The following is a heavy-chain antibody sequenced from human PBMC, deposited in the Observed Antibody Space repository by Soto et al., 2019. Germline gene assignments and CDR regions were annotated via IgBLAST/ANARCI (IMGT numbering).Heavy chain of an antibody. CDR3: ARHVLLPSYKFYYMDV. Sequence: QGQLVQSGAEVKKPGSSVKVSCTASEGTFSAYTINWVRQAPGQRLEWMARIIPKHGTATYAEKFQGRAATTADRSTNTAYLELSSLRSDDTAVYYCARHVLLPSYKFYYMDVWGKGTTVTVSS. J-gene: IGHJ6*03. D-gene: IGHD3-3*02. CDR1: EGTFSAYT. CDR2: IIPKHGTA. V-gene: IGHV1-69*08.